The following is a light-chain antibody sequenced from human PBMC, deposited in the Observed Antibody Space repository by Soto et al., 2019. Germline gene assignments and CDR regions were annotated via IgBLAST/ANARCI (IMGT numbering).Light chain of an antibody. CDR1: SSDVGAHNY. J-gene: IGLJ3*02. CDR2: EVS. Sequence: QSALTQPASVSGSPGQSITISCTGTSSDVGAHNYVSWYQQHPGKAPKLIIYEVSNRPSGVSNRFCGSKSGNTASLTISGLQAEAGADYYCSSYTSSSTSVFGGGPQLTVL. V-gene: IGLV2-14*01. CDR3: SSYTSSSTSV.